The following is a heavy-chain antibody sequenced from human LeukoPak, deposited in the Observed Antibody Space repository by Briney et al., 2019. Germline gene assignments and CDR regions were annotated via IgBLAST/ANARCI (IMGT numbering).Heavy chain of an antibody. J-gene: IGHJ3*02. D-gene: IGHD3-22*01. CDR2: IYYSGST. V-gene: IGHV4-30-4*08. CDR3: AKQWLRNAFDI. Sequence: SETLSLTCTVSGGSISSGDYYWSWIRQPPGKGLEWIGYIYYSGSTYYNPSLESRVTISVDTSKNQFSLKLSSVTAADTAVYYCAKQWLRNAFDIWGQGTMVTVSS. CDR1: GGSISSGDYY.